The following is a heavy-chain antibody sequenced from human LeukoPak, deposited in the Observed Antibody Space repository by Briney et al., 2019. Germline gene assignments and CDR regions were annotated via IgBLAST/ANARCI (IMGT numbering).Heavy chain of an antibody. CDR3: ARDLDDSSGYLVDFDY. Sequence: PGGSLRLSCSASGFTFSTYWMSWVRQAPGKGLEWVANMRRGGNEIYYLDSVRGRFTISRDNAKNSLYLQMNSLRAEDTAVYYCARDLDDSSGYLVDFDYWGQGTLVTVSS. J-gene: IGHJ4*02. V-gene: IGHV3-7*01. CDR1: GFTFSTYW. D-gene: IGHD3-22*01. CDR2: MRRGGNEI.